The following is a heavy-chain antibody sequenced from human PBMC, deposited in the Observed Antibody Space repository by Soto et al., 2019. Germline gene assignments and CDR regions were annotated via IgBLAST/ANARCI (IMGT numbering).Heavy chain of an antibody. V-gene: IGHV3-15*07. D-gene: IGHD6-19*01. CDR1: GFTFSNVW. CDR2: IKSKTDGGTP. Sequence: EVQLVESGGGLVKPGGSLRLSCAASGFTFSNVWMNWVRQAPGKGLEWVGRIKSKTDGGTPDYAAPVKGRFTISRDDSKNTLYLQMNSLKTEDTVVYYLTTLALKNSSGWYAFSEWGQGTLVTVSS. CDR3: TTLALKNSSGWYAFSE. J-gene: IGHJ4*02.